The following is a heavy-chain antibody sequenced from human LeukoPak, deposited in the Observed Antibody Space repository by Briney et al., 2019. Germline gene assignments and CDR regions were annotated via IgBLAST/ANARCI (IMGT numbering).Heavy chain of an antibody. Sequence: PSETLSLTCTVSGGSISNYYWSWIRQPAGKGLEWVGRIYSTENTHYNPSLKSRVTMSVDTSKNQVSLKLRSVTAADTAVYYCATRYDSTWYQFWGRGTLVTVSS. D-gene: IGHD6-13*01. CDR3: ATRYDSTWYQF. J-gene: IGHJ4*02. CDR2: IYSTENT. CDR1: GGSISNYY. V-gene: IGHV4-4*07.